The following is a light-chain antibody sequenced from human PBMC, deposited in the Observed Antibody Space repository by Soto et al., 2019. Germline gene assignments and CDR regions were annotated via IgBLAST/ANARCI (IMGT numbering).Light chain of an antibody. CDR1: QNINNW. J-gene: IGKJ2*01. CDR3: QQYASSPKT. CDR2: DAS. Sequence: DFQMTQSPSTLSASVGDRVTITCRASQNINNWVAWYQQKPGKAPKFLIYDASTLQRGVSSRFSGSGFGTEFSLTISRLEPEDFAVYYCQQYASSPKTFGQGTKLEIK. V-gene: IGKV1-5*01.